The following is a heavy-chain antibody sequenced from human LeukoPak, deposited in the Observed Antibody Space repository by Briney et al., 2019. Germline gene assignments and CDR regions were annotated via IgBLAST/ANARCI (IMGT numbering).Heavy chain of an antibody. D-gene: IGHD5-18*01. V-gene: IGHV4-34*01. CDR2: INHSGST. CDR3: ANSRGYSYGSCYYYYMDV. J-gene: IGHJ6*03. CDR1: GGSFSGYY. Sequence: SETLSLTCAVYGGSFSGYYWSWIRQPPGKGLEWIGEINHSGSTNYNPSLKSRVTISVDTSKNQFSLKLSSVTAADTAVYYCANSRGYSYGSCYYYYMDVWGKGTTVTVSS.